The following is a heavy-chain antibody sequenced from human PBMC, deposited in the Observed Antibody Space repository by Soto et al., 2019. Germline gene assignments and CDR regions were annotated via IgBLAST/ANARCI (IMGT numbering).Heavy chain of an antibody. CDR2: IYYSGST. CDR1: GGSISSYY. V-gene: IGHV4-59*01. D-gene: IGHD3-9*01. CDR3: ARGLGDILTGYPAPSFDY. Sequence: SETLSLTYTVSGGSISSYYWSWIRQPPGKGLEWIGYIYYSGSTNYNPSLKSRVTISVDTSKNQFSLKLSSVTAADTAVYYCARGLGDILTGYPAPSFDYWGQGTLVTVSS. J-gene: IGHJ4*02.